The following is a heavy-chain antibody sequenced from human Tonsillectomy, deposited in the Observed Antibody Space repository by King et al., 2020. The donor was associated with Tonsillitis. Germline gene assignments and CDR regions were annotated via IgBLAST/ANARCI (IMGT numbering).Heavy chain of an antibody. J-gene: IGHJ5*02. CDR1: GGSFSGYY. V-gene: IGHV4-34*01. CDR3: AREPGIAAAGDWFDP. CDR2: INHSGST. D-gene: IGHD6-13*01. Sequence: VQLQQWGAGLLKPSETLSLTCAVYGGSFSGYYWSGIRQPPWKGLEWIGEINHSGSTNYNPSLKSRVTISVDTSKNPFALKLSSVTAADTAVYYCAREPGIAAAGDWFDPWGQGTLVTVSS.